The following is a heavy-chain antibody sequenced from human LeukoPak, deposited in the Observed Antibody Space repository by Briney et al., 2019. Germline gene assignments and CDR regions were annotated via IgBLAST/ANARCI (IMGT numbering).Heavy chain of an antibody. CDR1: GFTFSNYG. D-gene: IGHD6-19*01. CDR2: ISHDGSNK. J-gene: IGHJ6*02. V-gene: IGHV3-30*18. Sequence: GGSLRLSCAASGFTFSNYGMHWVRQAPGKGLEWVAIISHDGSNKFYADSVKGRFTISRDNSKNTLYLQMNSLRAEDTAVYYCAKSPPRIAVAGTGYYYYYGMDVWGQGTTVTVPS. CDR3: AKSPPRIAVAGTGYYYYYGMDV.